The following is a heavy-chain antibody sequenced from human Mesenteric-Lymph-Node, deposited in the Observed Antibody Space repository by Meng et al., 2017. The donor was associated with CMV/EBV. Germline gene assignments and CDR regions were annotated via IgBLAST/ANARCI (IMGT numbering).Heavy chain of an antibody. CDR1: GFTFSLYA. CDR3: ARDLEYSSSSWYFDY. Sequence: GESLKISCAASGFTFSLYAMHWVRQAPGKGLEWVSYISSSGSTIYYADSVKGRFTISRDNAKNSLYLQMNSLRAEDTAVYYCARDLEYSSSSWYFDYWGQGTLVTVSS. D-gene: IGHD6-6*01. V-gene: IGHV3-48*04. J-gene: IGHJ4*02. CDR2: ISSSGSTI.